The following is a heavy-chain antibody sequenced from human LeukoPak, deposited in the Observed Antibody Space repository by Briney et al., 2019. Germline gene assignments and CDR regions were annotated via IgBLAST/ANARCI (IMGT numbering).Heavy chain of an antibody. Sequence: GGSLRLSCAASGFTFSSYGMHWVRQAPGNGLEWVAFIRYDGSNKYYADSVKGRFTISRDNSKNTLYLQMNSLRAEDTAIYYCVKDRSDNSSWYLGDYWGQGTLVAVSS. CDR1: GFTFSSYG. CDR3: VKDRSDNSSWYLGDY. CDR2: IRYDGSNK. V-gene: IGHV3-30*02. J-gene: IGHJ4*02. D-gene: IGHD6-13*01.